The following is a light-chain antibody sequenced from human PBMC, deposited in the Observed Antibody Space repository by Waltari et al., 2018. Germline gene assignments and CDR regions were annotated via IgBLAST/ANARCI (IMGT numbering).Light chain of an antibody. V-gene: IGLV2-14*01. Sequence: QSALTQPASVFGSPGQSITISCTGTISDVGGYKYVSWYQQHPRKAPKVMIYDVSNRPSGVSNRFSGSKSGNTASLTISGLQAEDEADYYCSSSSGTLGVFGTGTKVTVL. CDR3: SSSSGTLGV. CDR2: DVS. J-gene: IGLJ1*01. CDR1: ISDVGGYKY.